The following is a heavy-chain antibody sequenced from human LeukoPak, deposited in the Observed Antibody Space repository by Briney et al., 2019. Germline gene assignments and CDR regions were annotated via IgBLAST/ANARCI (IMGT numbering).Heavy chain of an antibody. CDR3: AREVLLWFGELSNWFDP. Sequence: GGSLRLSCAASGFTFSSYSMNWVRQAPGKGLEWVSYISSSSSTIYYADSVKGRFTISRDNAKNSLYLQMNSLRAEDTAVYYCAREVLLWFGELSNWFDPWGLGTLVTVSS. D-gene: IGHD3-10*01. J-gene: IGHJ5*02. CDR2: ISSSSSTI. V-gene: IGHV3-48*01. CDR1: GFTFSSYS.